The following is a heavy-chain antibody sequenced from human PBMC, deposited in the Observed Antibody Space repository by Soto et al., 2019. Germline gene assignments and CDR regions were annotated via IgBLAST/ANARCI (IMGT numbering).Heavy chain of an antibody. D-gene: IGHD6-6*01. CDR3: ARENVAARLTPTNRYYYGMDV. J-gene: IGHJ6*02. CDR1: GGTFSSYA. Sequence: QVQLVQSGAEVKKPGSSVKVSCKASGGTFSSYAISWVRQAPGQGLEWMGGIIPIFGTANYAQKFQGRVTITADESTSTAYMELSSLRSEDTAVYYCARENVAARLTPTNRYYYGMDVWGQGTTVTVSS. CDR2: IIPIFGTA. V-gene: IGHV1-69*12.